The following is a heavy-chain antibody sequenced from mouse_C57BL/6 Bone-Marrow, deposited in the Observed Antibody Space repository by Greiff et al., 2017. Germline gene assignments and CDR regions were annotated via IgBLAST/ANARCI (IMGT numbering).Heavy chain of an antibody. V-gene: IGHV1-50*01. D-gene: IGHD2-13*01. CDR1: GYTFTSYW. CDR2: IDPSDSYT. Sequence: QVQLQQPGAELVKPGASVKLSCKASGYTFTSYWMQWVKQRTGQGLEWIGEIDPSDSYTNYNQKFKGKATLTVDTSSSTAYMQLSSLTSEDSAVYYCAREDYWHWYFDVWGTGTTVTVSS. J-gene: IGHJ1*03. CDR3: AREDYWHWYFDV.